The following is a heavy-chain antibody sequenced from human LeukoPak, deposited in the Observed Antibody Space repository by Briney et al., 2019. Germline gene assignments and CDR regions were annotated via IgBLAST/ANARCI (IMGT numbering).Heavy chain of an antibody. CDR1: GFTFSSYG. J-gene: IGHJ5*02. CDR3: ARVLSGSWDWFDP. CDR2: IRYDGSNK. V-gene: IGHV3-30*02. D-gene: IGHD3-22*01. Sequence: GGSLRLSCAASGFTFSSYGMHWVRQAPGKGLKWVAFIRYDGSNKYYADSVKGRFTISRDNSKNTLYLQMNSLRAEDTAVYYCARVLSGSWDWFDPWGQGTLVTVSS.